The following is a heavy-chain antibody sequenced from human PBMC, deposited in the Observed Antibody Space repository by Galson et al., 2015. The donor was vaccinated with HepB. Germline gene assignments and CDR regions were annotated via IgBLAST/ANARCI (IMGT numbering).Heavy chain of an antibody. CDR3: ARARIAARYYYYYYMDV. Sequence: SVKVSCKASGYTFTSYDINWVRQATGQGLEWMGWMNPNSGNTGYAQKFQGRVTMTRNTSISTAYMELSSLRSEDTAVYYCARARIAARYYYYYYMDVWGKGTTVTVSS. D-gene: IGHD6-6*01. V-gene: IGHV1-8*01. CDR1: GYTFTSYD. J-gene: IGHJ6*03. CDR2: MNPNSGNT.